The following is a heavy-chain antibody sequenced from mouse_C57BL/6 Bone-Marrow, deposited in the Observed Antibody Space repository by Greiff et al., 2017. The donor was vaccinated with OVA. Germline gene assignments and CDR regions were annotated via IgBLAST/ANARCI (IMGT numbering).Heavy chain of an antibody. V-gene: IGHV3-6*01. D-gene: IGHD4-1*01. CDR2: ISYDGSN. CDR3: ARDGAGTGDY. J-gene: IGHJ2*01. CDR1: GYSITSGYY. Sequence: EVHLVESGPGLVKPSQSLSLTCSVTGYSITSGYYWNWIRQFPGNKLEWMGYISYDGSNNYNPSLKNRISITRDTSKNQFFLKLNSVTTEDTATYYWARDGAGTGDYWGQGTTLTVSS.